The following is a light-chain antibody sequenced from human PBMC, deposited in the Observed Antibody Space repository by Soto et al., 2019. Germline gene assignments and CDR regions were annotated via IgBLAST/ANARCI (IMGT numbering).Light chain of an antibody. CDR3: QSFDSSLSGSV. CDR1: SSNIGAGYD. J-gene: IGLJ3*02. CDR2: GNN. V-gene: IGLV1-40*01. Sequence: QAVVTQPPSVSGAPGQRVTISCTGSSSNIGAGYDVHWYQQLPGTAPKLLIYGNNNRPSGVPDRFSGSKSSTSASLAIAGLQAEDEADYYCQSFDSSLSGSVFGGGTKLTVL.